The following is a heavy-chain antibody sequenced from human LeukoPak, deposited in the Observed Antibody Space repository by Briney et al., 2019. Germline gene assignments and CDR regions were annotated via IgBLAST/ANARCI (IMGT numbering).Heavy chain of an antibody. CDR1: GDKFKTYA. J-gene: IGHJ3*02. CDR2: ISAYNGNT. Sequence: ASVKLSCKAPGDKFKTYAISWVRQAPGQGLEWMGWISAYNGNTNYAQKVQGRVTMTTDTSTSTAYMELRSLRSDDTAVYYCARAGGWAREDYKADAFDIWGQGTMVTVSS. CDR3: ARAGGWAREDYKADAFDI. V-gene: IGHV1-18*01. D-gene: IGHD6-19*01.